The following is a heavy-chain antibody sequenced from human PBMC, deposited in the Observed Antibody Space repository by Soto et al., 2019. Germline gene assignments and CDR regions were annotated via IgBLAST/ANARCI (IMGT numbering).Heavy chain of an antibody. Sequence: ASVKVSCKASGYTFTSYGISWVRQAPGQGLEWMGWISAYNGNTNYAQKLQGRVTMTTDTSTSTAYMELRSLRSDDTAVYYCARTPDYHGSGSYFYWGQGTLVTVSS. D-gene: IGHD3-10*01. CDR3: ARTPDYHGSGSYFY. CDR1: GYTFTSYG. V-gene: IGHV1-18*01. CDR2: ISAYNGNT. J-gene: IGHJ4*02.